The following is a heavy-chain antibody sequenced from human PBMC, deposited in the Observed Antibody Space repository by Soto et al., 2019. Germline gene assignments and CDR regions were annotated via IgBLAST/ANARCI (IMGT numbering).Heavy chain of an antibody. CDR3: AKGSPQSSYFDY. CDR2: ISSSGGST. V-gene: IGHV3-23*01. D-gene: IGHD3-10*01. Sequence: GFLRLSCAASGFTFSSYAMSWVRQAPGKGLEWVSTISSSGGSTYYPDSVKGRFTISRDNSKNTLYLQMNSLRAEDTAVYYCAKGSPQSSYFDYWGQGTLVTVSS. CDR1: GFTFSSYA. J-gene: IGHJ4*02.